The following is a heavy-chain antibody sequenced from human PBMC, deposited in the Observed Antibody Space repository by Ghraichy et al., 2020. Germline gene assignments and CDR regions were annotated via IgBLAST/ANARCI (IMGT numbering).Heavy chain of an antibody. V-gene: IGHV1-69*04. CDR1: GGPFSRYT. Sequence: SVKVSCKASGGPFSRYTISWVRQAPGHGLEWMGRIIPILGIANYAQKFQGRVTITADKSTSTAYMELSSLRSEDTAVYYCARDQAMVRGVIGLWGQGTLVTVSS. D-gene: IGHD3-10*01. J-gene: IGHJ4*02. CDR3: ARDQAMVRGVIGL. CDR2: IIPILGIA.